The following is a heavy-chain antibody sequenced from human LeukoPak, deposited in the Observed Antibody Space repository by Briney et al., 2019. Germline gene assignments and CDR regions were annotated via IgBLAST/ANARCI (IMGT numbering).Heavy chain of an antibody. CDR3: ARHRVVPAAIKLGNWFDP. D-gene: IGHD2-2*02. J-gene: IGHJ5*02. CDR1: GGSISSGGYY. V-gene: IGHV4-61*02. CDR2: IYTSGST. Sequence: PSETLSLTCTVSGGSISSGGYYWSWIRQPAGKGLEWIGRIYTSGSTNYNPSLKSRVTISVDTSKNQFSLKLSSVTAADTAVYYCARHRVVPAAIKLGNWFDPWGQGTLVTVSS.